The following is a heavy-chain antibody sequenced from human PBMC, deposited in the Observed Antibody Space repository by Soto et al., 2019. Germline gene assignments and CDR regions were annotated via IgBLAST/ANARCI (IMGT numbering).Heavy chain of an antibody. CDR1: GFTFSSYG. CDR2: IWYDGRNT. V-gene: IGHV3-33*01. Sequence: QVQLVESGGGVVQPGKSLRLSCAASGFTFSSYGMHWVRQAPGKGLEWVAVIWYDGRNTNYADSVKGRFTISRDNSPSTLSLQMNSLRGEDRAVYYCARDREWAIAREYVGYWGPATLVTVSS. D-gene: IGHD3-3*01. J-gene: IGHJ4*02. CDR3: ARDREWAIAREYVGY.